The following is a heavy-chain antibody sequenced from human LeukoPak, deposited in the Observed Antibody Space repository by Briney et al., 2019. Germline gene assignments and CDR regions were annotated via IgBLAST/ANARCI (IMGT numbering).Heavy chain of an antibody. D-gene: IGHD6-13*01. V-gene: IGHV4-34*01. Sequence: SETLSLTCAVYGGSFSGYYWSWIRQPPGKGLEWIGEINHSGSTNYNPSLKSRVTISVDTSKNQFSLKLSSVTAADTAVYYCARAGYSGSWYRSYNWFDPWGQGTLVTVSS. CDR1: GGSFSGYY. J-gene: IGHJ5*02. CDR2: INHSGST. CDR3: ARAGYSGSWYRSYNWFDP.